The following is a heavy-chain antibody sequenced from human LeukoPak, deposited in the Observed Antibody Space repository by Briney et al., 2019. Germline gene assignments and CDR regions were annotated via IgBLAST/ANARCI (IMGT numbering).Heavy chain of an antibody. J-gene: IGHJ4*02. CDR3: ARGGRRDGYNLYY. V-gene: IGHV4-59*12. CDR1: GGSISSYY. D-gene: IGHD5-24*01. Sequence: SETLSLTCTVSGGSISSYYWSWIRQPPGKGLEWIGYIYYSGSTYYNPSLKSRVTISVDTSKNQFSLKLSSVTAADTAVYYCARGGRRDGYNLYYWGQGTLVTVSS. CDR2: IYYSGST.